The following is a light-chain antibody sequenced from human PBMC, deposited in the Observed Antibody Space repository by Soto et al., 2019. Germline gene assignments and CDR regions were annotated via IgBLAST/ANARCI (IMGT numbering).Light chain of an antibody. CDR2: SVS. CDR1: QSPLHSNGNTY. J-gene: IGKJ4*01. V-gene: IGKV2-28*01. Sequence: DIVMTQSPLSLAVTLGEPASISCRSSQSPLHSNGNTYLDWYLQKPGQSPQLLIYSVSFRASGVTDRFSGSGSDTAFTLKISRVEAEDVGVYYCMNAVQTLTFGGGTRVEIK. CDR3: MNAVQTLT.